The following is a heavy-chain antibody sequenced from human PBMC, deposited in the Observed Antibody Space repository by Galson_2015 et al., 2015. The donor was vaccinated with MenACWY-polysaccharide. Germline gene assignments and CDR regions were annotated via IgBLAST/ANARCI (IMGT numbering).Heavy chain of an antibody. V-gene: IGHV4-39*07. J-gene: IGHJ6*02. Sequence: LSLTCTVSGGSISSSSYYWGWIRQPPGKGLEWIGSIYYSGSTYYNPSLKSRVTISVDSSKNQFSLKLSSVTAADTAVYHCARDRIDGMDVWGQGTTVTVSS. CDR2: IYYSGST. D-gene: IGHD2-21*01. CDR3: ARDRIDGMDV. CDR1: GGSISSSSYY.